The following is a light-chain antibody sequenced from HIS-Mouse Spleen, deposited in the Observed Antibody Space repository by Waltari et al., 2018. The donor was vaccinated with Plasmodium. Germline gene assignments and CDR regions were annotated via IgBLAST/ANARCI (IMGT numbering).Light chain of an antibody. Sequence: ELVMTQSPATLSVSPGERATLSCRASQSLSSNLAWSQQKPGQAPRLLVYGASTRATGIPARFSGSGSGTEFTLTISSLQSEDFAVYYCQQYNNWSFTFGPGTKVDIK. CDR3: QQYNNWSFT. V-gene: IGKV3-15*01. CDR1: QSLSSN. J-gene: IGKJ3*01. CDR2: GAS.